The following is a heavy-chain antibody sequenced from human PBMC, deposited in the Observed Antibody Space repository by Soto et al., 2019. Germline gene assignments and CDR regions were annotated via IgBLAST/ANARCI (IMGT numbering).Heavy chain of an antibody. CDR2: ISGSGGAT. J-gene: IGHJ5*02. Sequence: EEQLLESGGGLIQPGGSLRLSCAASGFTFRNYAMSWVRQAPGKGLEWVSSISGSGGATFYADSVKGRFTISRDNSRNTLYRQMNSLRAEDTAIYYCAKYTEGFDAWGQGTLVTVSS. CDR1: GFTFRNYA. V-gene: IGHV3-23*01. CDR3: AKYTEGFDA.